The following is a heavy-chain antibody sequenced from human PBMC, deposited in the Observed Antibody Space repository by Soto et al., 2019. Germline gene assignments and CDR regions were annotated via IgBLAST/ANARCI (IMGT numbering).Heavy chain of an antibody. D-gene: IGHD7-27*01. CDR1: GFTFSSYW. Sequence: EVQLVESGGGLVQPGGSLRLSCAASGFTFSSYWMSWVRQAPGKGLEWVANIKQDGSEKYYVDSVKGRFTISRDNAKNSLSLQMNSVRGEDTAVYYCARGLGVRGNWFDPWGQGTLVTVSS. CDR3: ARGLGVRGNWFDP. J-gene: IGHJ5*02. CDR2: IKQDGSEK. V-gene: IGHV3-7*01.